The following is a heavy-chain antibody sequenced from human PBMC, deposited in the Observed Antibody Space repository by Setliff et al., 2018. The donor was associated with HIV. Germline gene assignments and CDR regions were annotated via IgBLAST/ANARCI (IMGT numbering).Heavy chain of an antibody. CDR1: GFTFSSYG. CDR3: ARDALELLWFGELGPYNWFDP. Sequence: GGSLRLSCAASGFTFSSYGMHWVRQAPGKGLEWAAVIWYDGSNKYYADAVKGRFTISRDNSKNTLYLQMNSLRAEDTAVYYCARDALELLWFGELGPYNWFDPWGQGTLVTVSS. CDR2: IWYDGSNK. D-gene: IGHD3-10*01. J-gene: IGHJ5*02. V-gene: IGHV3-33*08.